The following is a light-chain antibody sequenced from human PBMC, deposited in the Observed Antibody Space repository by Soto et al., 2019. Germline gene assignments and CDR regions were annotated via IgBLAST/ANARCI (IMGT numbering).Light chain of an antibody. V-gene: IGLV1-44*01. J-gene: IGLJ1*01. CDR1: SSNIGRNT. Sequence: QSVLTQPPSASGTPGQRVTISWSGSSSNIGRNTVNWYQQLPGTAPKLLIYSNNHRPSGVPDRFSGSKSGTSASLAISGLQSEDEADYYCAAWDDSLNGYVFGTGTKLTVL. CDR2: SNN. CDR3: AAWDDSLNGYV.